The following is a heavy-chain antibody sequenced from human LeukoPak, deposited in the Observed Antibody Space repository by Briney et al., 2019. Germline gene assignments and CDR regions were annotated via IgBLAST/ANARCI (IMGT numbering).Heavy chain of an antibody. CDR1: GGTFSSYA. Sequence: ASVKVSCKASGGTFSSYAISWVRQAPGQGLEWMGGIIPIFGTANYAQKFQGRVTITADESTSTAYMELSSLRSEDTAVYYCARAYSGSYTAPSFFDYWGQGTLVTVSS. CDR3: ARAYSGSYTAPSFFDY. D-gene: IGHD1-26*01. CDR2: IIPIFGTA. J-gene: IGHJ4*02. V-gene: IGHV1-69*13.